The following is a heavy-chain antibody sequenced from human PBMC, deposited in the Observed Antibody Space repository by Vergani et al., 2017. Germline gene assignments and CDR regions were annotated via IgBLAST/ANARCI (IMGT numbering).Heavy chain of an antibody. CDR3: ARHEGVEGATGNCFDP. Sequence: QLQLQESGPGLVKPSETLSLTCTVSGGSISSSSYYWGWIRQPPGMGLEWIGSINYSGSTYYNPSLKSRVTISVDTSKNQFSLKLSSETAADAVVYCCARHEGVEGATGNCFDPWGQGTLVTVSS. V-gene: IGHV4-39*01. D-gene: IGHD5-24*01. CDR2: INYSGST. CDR1: GGSISSSSYY. J-gene: IGHJ5*02.